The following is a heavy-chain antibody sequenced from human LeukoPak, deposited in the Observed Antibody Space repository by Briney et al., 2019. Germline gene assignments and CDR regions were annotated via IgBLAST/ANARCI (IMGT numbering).Heavy chain of an antibody. Sequence: PSETLSLTCTVSGDSPSSSRYYWGWIRQPPGKGLQWIGSMYYSGSTYYRPSLKSRVTISVDTSKNQFSLRLSSVTAADTALYYCARRQAGALEQSAFDIWGQGTMVTVSS. V-gene: IGHV4-39*01. J-gene: IGHJ3*02. CDR3: ARRQAGALEQSAFDI. CDR1: GDSPSSSRYY. D-gene: IGHD3-3*01. CDR2: MYYSGST.